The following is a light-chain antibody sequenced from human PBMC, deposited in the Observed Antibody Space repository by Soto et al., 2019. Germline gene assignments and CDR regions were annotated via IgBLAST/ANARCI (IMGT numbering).Light chain of an antibody. CDR3: QQHASTPPT. CDR1: QSVNSNY. CDR2: GAS. J-gene: IGKJ1*01. Sequence: EIVLTQSPGTLSLSPGERATLSCRASQSVNSNYLAWYQRKPGQAPRLLIYGASNRATDIPYRFSASGSGTDFTLTITRLEAEYFAVYYCQQHASTPPTFGQGTKVEVK. V-gene: IGKV3-20*01.